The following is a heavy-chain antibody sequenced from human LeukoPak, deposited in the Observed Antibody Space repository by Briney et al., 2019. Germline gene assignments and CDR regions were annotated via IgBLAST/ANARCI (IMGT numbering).Heavy chain of an antibody. V-gene: IGHV3-23*01. Sequence: GGSLRLSCAASGFTFSDYYMSWVRQAPGKGLEWVSGISGSADTTYYADSVKGRFTISRDNSKNTLYLQMNSLRVEDTAVYYCAKGHSAHGTGFDCWGQGTLVAVSS. CDR1: GFTFSDYY. D-gene: IGHD1-14*01. J-gene: IGHJ4*02. CDR3: AKGHSAHGTGFDC. CDR2: ISGSADTT.